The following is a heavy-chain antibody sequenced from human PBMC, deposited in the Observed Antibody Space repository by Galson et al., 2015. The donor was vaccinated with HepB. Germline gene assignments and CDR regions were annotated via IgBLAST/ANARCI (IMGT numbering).Heavy chain of an antibody. CDR2: IRSKAYGGTT. J-gene: IGHJ6*02. CDR3: TRAGIAAAGHYYYYGMDV. V-gene: IGHV3-49*03. D-gene: IGHD6-13*01. Sequence: SLRLSCAASGFTFGDYAMSWFRQAPGKGLEWVGFIRSKAYGGTTEYAASGKGRFTISRDDSKSIAYLQMNSLETEDTAVYYCTRAGIAAAGHYYYYGMDVWGQGTTVTVSS. CDR1: GFTFGDYA.